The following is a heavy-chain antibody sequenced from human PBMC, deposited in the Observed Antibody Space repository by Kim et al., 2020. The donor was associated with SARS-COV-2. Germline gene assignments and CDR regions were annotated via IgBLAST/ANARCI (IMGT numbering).Heavy chain of an antibody. CDR2: IYPGDSDT. CDR3: ARHRKYFDWQNYYYYGMDV. D-gene: IGHD3-9*01. J-gene: IGHJ6*02. V-gene: IGHV5-51*01. Sequence: GESLKISCKGSGYSFTSYWIGWVRQMPGKGLEWMGIIYPGDSDTRYSPSFQGQVTISADKSISTAYLQWSSLKASDTAMYYCARHRKYFDWQNYYYYGMDVWGQGTTVTVSS. CDR1: GYSFTSYW.